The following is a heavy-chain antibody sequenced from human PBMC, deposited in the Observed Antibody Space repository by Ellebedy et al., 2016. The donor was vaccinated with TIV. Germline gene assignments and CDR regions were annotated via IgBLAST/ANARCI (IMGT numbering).Heavy chain of an antibody. V-gene: IGHV4-59*01. CDR1: GGSISNYY. CDR2: IYSSGYF. J-gene: IGHJ6*02. CDR3: ARVEMATGYYGMDV. D-gene: IGHD5-24*01. Sequence: MPSETLSLTCTASGGSISNYYWNWIRQPPGKGLEWIGYIYSSGYFSYNPSLKSRVTLSVDTSKNQFSLKLNSVTAADTAVYYSARVEMATGYYGMDVWGQGTTVTVSS.